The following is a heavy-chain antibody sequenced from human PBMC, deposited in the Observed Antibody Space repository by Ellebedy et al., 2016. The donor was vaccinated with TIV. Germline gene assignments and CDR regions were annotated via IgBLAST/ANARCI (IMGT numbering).Heavy chain of an antibody. CDR3: ASSPSGYEIPY. CDR1: GVSISNNSYY. Sequence: GSLRLXCTVSGVSISNNSYYWTWIRQPPGKTLEWIGIIFYDGDAYYNPSLRSRVTMSVDTSKNQFSLKLRSVTAADTAVYYCASSPSGYEIPYWGQGTLVTVSS. D-gene: IGHD5-12*01. J-gene: IGHJ4*02. V-gene: IGHV4-39*07. CDR2: IFYDGDA.